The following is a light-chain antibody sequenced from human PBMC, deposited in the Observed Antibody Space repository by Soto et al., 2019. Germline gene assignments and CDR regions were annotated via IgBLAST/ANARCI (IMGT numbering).Light chain of an antibody. CDR3: QQYGSSSYT. J-gene: IGKJ2*01. CDR1: QRVSSSY. CDR2: GAS. V-gene: IGKV3-20*01. Sequence: EIVLTQSPGTLSLSPRERATLSCRASQRVSSSYLAWYQQKPGQAPRLLIYGASSRATGIPDRFSGSGSGTDFTLTISRLEPEDFAVYYCQQYGSSSYTFGQGTKLEIK.